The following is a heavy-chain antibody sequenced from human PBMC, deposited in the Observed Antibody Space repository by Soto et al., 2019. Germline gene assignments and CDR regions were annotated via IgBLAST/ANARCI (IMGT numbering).Heavy chain of an antibody. CDR1: GASISSSSYY. CDR2: IYYSGST. J-gene: IGHJ5*02. Sequence: SETLSLTCTVSGASISSSSYYWGWIRQPPGKGLEWIGSIYYSGSTYYNPSLKSRVTISVDTSKNQCSLKLSSVTAADTAVYYCARHILTPPRRYDFWSGSRYENWFDPWGQGTLVTVSS. D-gene: IGHD3-3*01. V-gene: IGHV4-39*01. CDR3: ARHILTPPRRYDFWSGSRYENWFDP.